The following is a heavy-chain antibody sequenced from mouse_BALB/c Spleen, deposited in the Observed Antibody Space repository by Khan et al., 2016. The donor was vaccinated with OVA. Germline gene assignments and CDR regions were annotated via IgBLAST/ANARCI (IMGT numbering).Heavy chain of an antibody. J-gene: IGHJ2*01. CDR1: GFTFSSYI. CDR2: ISNGGGST. Sequence: EVELVESGGGLVQPGGSLKLSCAASGFTFSSYIMSWVRQTPEKRLEWVAYISNGGGSTYYLDTVKGRFTISRDNAKNTLYLQMSSLKSEGTAMYYCARHGNYVSFDYWGQGTTLTVSS. D-gene: IGHD2-1*01. CDR3: ARHGNYVSFDY. V-gene: IGHV5-12-2*01.